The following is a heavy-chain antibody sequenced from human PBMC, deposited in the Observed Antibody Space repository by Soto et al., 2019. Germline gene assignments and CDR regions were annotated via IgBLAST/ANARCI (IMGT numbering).Heavy chain of an antibody. J-gene: IGHJ4*02. D-gene: IGHD3-22*01. CDR3: ARGLRIYYDRSGLHY. V-gene: IGHV3-11*04. Sequence: PGGSLRLSCEASGFTFSDHYMSWVRQAPGKGLEWVSYISYTGSTIYYADSVRGRFTISRDNSKNSLYLQMNSLRAEDTAVYYCARGLRIYYDRSGLHYWGQGTLVTVSS. CDR1: GFTFSDHY. CDR2: ISYTGSTI.